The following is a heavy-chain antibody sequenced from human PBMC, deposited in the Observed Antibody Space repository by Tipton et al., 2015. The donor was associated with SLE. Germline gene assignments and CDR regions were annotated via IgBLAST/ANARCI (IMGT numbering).Heavy chain of an antibody. D-gene: IGHD1-26*01. J-gene: IGHJ5*02. CDR3: AREEWERGWFDP. CDR2: IYYSGST. V-gene: IGHV4-59*01. Sequence: LRLSCTVSGGSISSYYWSWIRQPPGKGLEWIGYIYYSGSTNYNPSLKSRVTISVDTSKNQFSLKLSSVTAADTAVYYCAREEWERGWFDPWGQGTLVTVSS. CDR1: GGSISSYY.